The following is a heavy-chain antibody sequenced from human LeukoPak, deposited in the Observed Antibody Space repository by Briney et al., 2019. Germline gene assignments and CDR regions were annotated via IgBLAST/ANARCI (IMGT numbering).Heavy chain of an antibody. Sequence: PGGSLRLSCAASGFTVSSNHMSWVRQAPGKGLEWVSVIWSDGTAYYADSVKGRFTISRDNSKNTLYFQMNNLRAEDTAVYYCARGLPGYEFGLRGALFDYWGQGTLVTVSS. CDR3: ARGLPGYEFGLRGALFDY. D-gene: IGHD3-10*01. CDR1: GFTVSSNH. V-gene: IGHV3-53*01. J-gene: IGHJ4*02. CDR2: IWSDGTA.